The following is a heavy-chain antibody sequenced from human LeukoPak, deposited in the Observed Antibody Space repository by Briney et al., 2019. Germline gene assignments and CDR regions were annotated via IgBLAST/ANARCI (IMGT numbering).Heavy chain of an antibody. CDR2: TRNKANSYTT. V-gene: IGHV3-72*01. D-gene: IGHD2-2*01. J-gene: IGHJ3*02. CDR1: GFILSDHY. CDR3: ARVRYCSSTSCRGALDI. Sequence: GGSLRLSCAASGFILSDHYMDWVRQAPGKGLEWVGRTRNKANSYTTEYAASVKGRFTISRDDSKNSLYLQMNSLKTEDTAVYYCARVRYCSSTSCRGALDIWGQGTMVTVSS.